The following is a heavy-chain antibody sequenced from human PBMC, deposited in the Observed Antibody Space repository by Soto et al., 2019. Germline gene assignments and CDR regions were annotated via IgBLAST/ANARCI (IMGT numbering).Heavy chain of an antibody. J-gene: IGHJ6*03. CDR1: GYTFTSYY. CDR3: AREEQQLGRYYYMDV. V-gene: IGHV1-46*03. CDR2: INPSGGST. D-gene: IGHD6-13*01. Sequence: QVQLVQSGAEVKKPGASVKVSCKASGYTFTSYYMHWVRQAPGQGLEWMGIINPSGGSTSYAQKFQGRVTMTRDTSKSTVYMELSSLRSEDTAVYYCAREEQQLGRYYYMDVWGKGTTVTVSS.